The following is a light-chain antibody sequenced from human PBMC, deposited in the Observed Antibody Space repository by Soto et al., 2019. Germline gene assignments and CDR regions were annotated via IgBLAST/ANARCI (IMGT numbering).Light chain of an antibody. Sequence: EIVLTQSPTTLPLSPGETATLSCRASQAVSSSYLAWYQQKPGQAPRVVIYDASTRAAGIPDRFSGSGYATDFTLTISSLEPEDVAVYYCQQYEVGFIFGQGTKLEIK. V-gene: IGKV3-20*01. CDR1: QAVSSSY. CDR3: QQYEVGFI. J-gene: IGKJ2*01. CDR2: DAS.